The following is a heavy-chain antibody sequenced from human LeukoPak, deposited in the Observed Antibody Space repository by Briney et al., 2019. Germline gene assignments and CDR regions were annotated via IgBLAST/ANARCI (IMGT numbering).Heavy chain of an antibody. CDR3: ARGLSVISSSWAYYYYYYMDV. CDR1: GGSFSGYY. Sequence: SETLSLTCAVYGGSFSGYYWSWIRQPPGKGLEWIGEINHSGSTNYNPSLKSRVTISVDTSKNQFSLKLSSVTAADTAVYYCARGLSVISSSWAYYYYYYMDVWGQGTLVTVSS. V-gene: IGHV4-34*01. D-gene: IGHD6-13*01. J-gene: IGHJ6*03. CDR2: INHSGST.